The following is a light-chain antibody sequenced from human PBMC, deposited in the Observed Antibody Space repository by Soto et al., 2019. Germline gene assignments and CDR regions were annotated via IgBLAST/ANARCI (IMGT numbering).Light chain of an antibody. CDR2: DTS. V-gene: IGKV3-20*01. J-gene: IGKJ1*01. CDR1: QSVSIK. Sequence: EIVVTQSPATLSVSPGARDPLSWRASQSVSIKLAWYQQKPGQAPRLLIYDTSTRATGIPARFSGSGSGTDFTLTISRLEPEDFAVYYCQQYGSSPWTFGQGTKV. CDR3: QQYGSSPWT.